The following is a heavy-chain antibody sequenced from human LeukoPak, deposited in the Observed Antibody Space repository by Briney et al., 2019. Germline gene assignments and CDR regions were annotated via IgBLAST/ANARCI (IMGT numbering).Heavy chain of an antibody. D-gene: IGHD6-13*01. CDR2: INQDGSEK. V-gene: IGHV3-7*01. CDR3: ARDGAAAGIYFDQ. Sequence: PGGSLRLSCAASGFTFSSHWMSWVRQAPGKGLEWVANINQDGSEKYYVDSVKGRFTISRDNAKNSLYLQMNSLRAEDTAVYYCARDGAAAGIYFDQWGQGTLVTVPS. CDR1: GFTFSSHW. J-gene: IGHJ4*02.